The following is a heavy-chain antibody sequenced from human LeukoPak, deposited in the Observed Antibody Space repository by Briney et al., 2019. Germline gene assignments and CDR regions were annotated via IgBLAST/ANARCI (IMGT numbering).Heavy chain of an antibody. Sequence: SETLSLTCTVSGGSISSYYWSWIRQPPGKGLEWIGYIYTSGSTNYNPSLKSRVTISVDTSKTQFSLKLSSVPAADTAVYYCASLRLYDYAFDIWGQGTMVTVSS. CDR3: ASLRLYDYAFDI. CDR1: GGSISSYY. CDR2: IYTSGST. D-gene: IGHD5-12*01. V-gene: IGHV4-4*09. J-gene: IGHJ3*02.